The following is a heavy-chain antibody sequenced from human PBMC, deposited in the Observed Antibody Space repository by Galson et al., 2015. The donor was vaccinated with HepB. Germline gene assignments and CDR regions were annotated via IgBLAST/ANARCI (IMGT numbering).Heavy chain of an antibody. Sequence: SVKVSCKASGGTFSSYAISWVRQAPGQGLEWMGRIIPILGIANYAQKFQGRVTITADKSTSTAYMELSSLRSEDTAVYYCASPRDGSGSDAFEIWGQGTMVTVSS. V-gene: IGHV1-69*04. CDR3: ASPRDGSGSDAFEI. CDR2: IIPILGIA. D-gene: IGHD3-10*01. J-gene: IGHJ3*02. CDR1: GGTFSSYA.